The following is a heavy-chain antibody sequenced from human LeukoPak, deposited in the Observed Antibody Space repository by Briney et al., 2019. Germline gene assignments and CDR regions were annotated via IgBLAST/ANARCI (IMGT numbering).Heavy chain of an antibody. CDR1: GGSINNYY. Sequence: SETLSLTCTVSGGSINNYYWTWIRQPPGKGLEWIGYIHSSGSTNYNPSLKSRITISVDTSKNQFSLKLSSVTAADTAVYYCARFSGRRYYFDYWGQGTVITVSS. J-gene: IGHJ4*02. CDR2: IHSSGST. CDR3: ARFSGRRYYFDY. D-gene: IGHD6-19*01. V-gene: IGHV4-59*01.